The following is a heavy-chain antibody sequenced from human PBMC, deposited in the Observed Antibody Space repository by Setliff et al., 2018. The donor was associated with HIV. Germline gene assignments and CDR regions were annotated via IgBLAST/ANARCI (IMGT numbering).Heavy chain of an antibody. Sequence: GASVKVSCKASGYTFTSYYMHWVRQAPGQGLEWMGRINPNSGGTNYAQKSQGMVTMNRDTSVSTAYMELGSLISEDTAVYYCARGVNTVVVPVAVYFQYWGQGTLVTVSS. CDR1: GYTFTSYY. J-gene: IGHJ1*01. CDR3: ARGVNTVVVPVAVYFQY. CDR2: INPNSGGT. V-gene: IGHV1-2*06. D-gene: IGHD2-2*01.